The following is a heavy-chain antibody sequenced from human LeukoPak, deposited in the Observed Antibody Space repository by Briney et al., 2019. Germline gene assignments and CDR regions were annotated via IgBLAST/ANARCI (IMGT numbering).Heavy chain of an antibody. J-gene: IGHJ5*02. Sequence: PGGSLRLSCAASGFSFSSFAMTWVRQAPGKGLEWVSSITGGHYATYNTDSVKGRFTISRDNAKNTLFLQMHSLGADDTAIYYCTKDPNGGYIGAFDPWGQGTLVTVSS. D-gene: IGHD4-17*01. V-gene: IGHV3-23*01. CDR1: GFSFSSFA. CDR3: TKDPNGGYIGAFDP. CDR2: ITGGHYAT.